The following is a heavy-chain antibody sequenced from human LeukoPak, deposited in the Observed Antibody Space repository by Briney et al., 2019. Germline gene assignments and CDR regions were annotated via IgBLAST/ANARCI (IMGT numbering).Heavy chain of an antibody. V-gene: IGHV3-7*03. Sequence: GGSLRLSCSASGFSFSNYAMYWVRQAPGKGLEGVANIKQGGSEKYYVDSVKGRFTISRDNAKNSLYLQMNSLRAEDTAVYYCARDFGLRCSGGTCYSVYYYGMDVWGKGTTVTVSS. CDR1: GFSFSNYA. CDR2: IKQGGSEK. D-gene: IGHD2-15*01. J-gene: IGHJ6*04. CDR3: ARDFGLRCSGGTCYSVYYYGMDV.